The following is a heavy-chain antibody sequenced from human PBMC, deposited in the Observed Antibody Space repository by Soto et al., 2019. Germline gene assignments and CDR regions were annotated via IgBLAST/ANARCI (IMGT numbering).Heavy chain of an antibody. Sequence: QEQLAESGGGVVHPGRSLRLSCAVSGFNFSDFGLHWVRQAPGKGLEWLAVVSSDGSGKLYGDSVKGRFTISRVNAEKDLYLQMNRLKLEDAAVYLCAKDISRVPMGMAVGSWCQGALVTVSS. CDR1: GFNFSDFG. D-gene: IGHD3-10*01. J-gene: IGHJ4*02. CDR3: AKDISRVPMGMAVGS. V-gene: IGHV3-30*18. CDR2: VSSDGSGK.